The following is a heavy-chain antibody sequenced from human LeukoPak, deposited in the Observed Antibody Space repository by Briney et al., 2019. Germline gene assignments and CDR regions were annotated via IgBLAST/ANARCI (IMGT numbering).Heavy chain of an antibody. CDR2: LYSDGST. J-gene: IGHJ4*02. CDR1: GFTVSRNY. D-gene: IGHD3-10*02. V-gene: IGHV3-53*01. CDR3: ARDHYYVPDY. Sequence: GGSLRLSCAASGFTVSRNYMSWVRQAPGKGLEWVSVLYSDGSTYHADSVKGRFTISRDNSKNTLDLQMNNLRAEDTAVYYCARDHYYVPDYWGQGTLVTVSS.